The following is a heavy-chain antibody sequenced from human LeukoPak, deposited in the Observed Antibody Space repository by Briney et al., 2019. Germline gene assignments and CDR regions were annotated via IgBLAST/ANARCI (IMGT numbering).Heavy chain of an antibody. V-gene: IGHV4-59*01. J-gene: IGHJ4*02. Sequence: SSETLSLTCTVSGGSISSYYWSWIRQPPGKGLEWIEYIYNSGNINYNPSLKSRVTMSLDTSKNQISLKLNSVTAADTAVYYCARGLVKTATYCSGRTCPPVYWGQGTLVTLSS. CDR1: GGSISSYY. CDR2: IYNSGNI. CDR3: ARGLVKTATYCSGRTCPPVY. D-gene: IGHD2-15*01.